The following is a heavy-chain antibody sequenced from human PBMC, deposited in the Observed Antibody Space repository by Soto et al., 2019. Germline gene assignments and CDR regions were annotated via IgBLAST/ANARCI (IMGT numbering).Heavy chain of an antibody. J-gene: IGHJ5*02. Sequence: QVQLQESGPGLVKPSGTLSLTCAVSGGSISSSNWWSWVRQPPGKGLEWIGEIYHSGSTNYNPSLKSRVTISVDKSKNEFSLNLRSVTAADTAVYYCARSRSSPRYNWFDPWGQGTLVTVSS. CDR3: ARSRSSPRYNWFDP. CDR1: GGSISSSNW. CDR2: IYHSGST. D-gene: IGHD6-13*01. V-gene: IGHV4-4*02.